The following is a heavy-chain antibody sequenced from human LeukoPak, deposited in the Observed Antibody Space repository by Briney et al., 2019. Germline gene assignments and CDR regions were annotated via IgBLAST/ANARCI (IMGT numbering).Heavy chain of an antibody. D-gene: IGHD3-16*01. CDR3: ARRGIWACDY. Sequence: KPGGSLRLSCAASGFTFSSDAMSWIRQPPGKGLEWIGEINHSGSTNYNPSLKSRVTISVDTSKNQFSLKLSSVTAADTAVYYCARRGIWACDYWGQGTLVTVSS. CDR1: GFTFSSDA. V-gene: IGHV4-34*01. CDR2: INHSGST. J-gene: IGHJ4*02.